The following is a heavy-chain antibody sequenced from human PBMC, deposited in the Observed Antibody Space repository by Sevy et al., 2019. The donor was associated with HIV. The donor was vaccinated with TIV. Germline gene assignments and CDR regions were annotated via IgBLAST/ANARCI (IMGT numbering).Heavy chain of an antibody. J-gene: IGHJ4*02. CDR3: AREYAPVTYSSSSGY. CDR1: GYTFTGYY. V-gene: IGHV1-2*02. Sequence: ASVKVSCKASGYTFTGYYMHWVRQAPGQGLEWMGWINPNSGGTNYAQKFQGRGTMTRDTSFSTAYMELSRLRSDDPAVYYCAREYAPVTYSSSSGYWGQGTLVTVSS. CDR2: INPNSGGT. D-gene: IGHD6-6*01.